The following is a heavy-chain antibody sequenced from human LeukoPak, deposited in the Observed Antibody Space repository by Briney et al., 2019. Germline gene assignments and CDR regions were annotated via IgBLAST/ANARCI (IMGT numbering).Heavy chain of an antibody. D-gene: IGHD5-12*01. CDR2: INHSGST. V-gene: IGHV4-34*01. CDR3: AKSNGYGLIDY. Sequence: PSGTLSLTCAVYGGSFSGYYWSWIRQPPGKGLEWIGEINHSGSTNYNPSLKSRVTISVDTSKNQFSLKLSSVTAADTAMYYCAKSNGYGLIDYWGQGTLVTVSS. CDR1: GGSFSGYY. J-gene: IGHJ4*02.